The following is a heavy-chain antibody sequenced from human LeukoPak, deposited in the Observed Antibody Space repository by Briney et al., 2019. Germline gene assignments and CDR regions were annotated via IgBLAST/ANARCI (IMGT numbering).Heavy chain of an antibody. CDR1: GDSISSYY. Sequence: PSETLSLTCTVSGDSISSYYWSWIRQPPGKGLEWIGYIYYSGSTNYNPSLKSRVTISADTSKNQFSLKVNSVTAADTAVYYCARGGVMIDCWGQGTLVTVSS. CDR2: IYYSGST. J-gene: IGHJ4*02. D-gene: IGHD2-8*01. V-gene: IGHV4-59*01. CDR3: ARGGVMIDC.